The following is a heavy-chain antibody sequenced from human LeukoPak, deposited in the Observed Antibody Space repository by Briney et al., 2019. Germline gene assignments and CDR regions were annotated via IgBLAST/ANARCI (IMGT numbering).Heavy chain of an antibody. CDR1: GFIVSYSY. J-gene: IGHJ3*02. CDR3: AGYDTSGGDAFDI. D-gene: IGHD3-22*01. Sequence: GGSLRLSCTASGFIVSYSYMSWVRQAPGKGLEWVSLIYSGGSTFYSDSVKGRFTISRDSAKSTLYLQMNSLRAEDTAVYYCAGYDTSGGDAFDIWGQGTMVTVSS. CDR2: IYSGGST. V-gene: IGHV3-66*01.